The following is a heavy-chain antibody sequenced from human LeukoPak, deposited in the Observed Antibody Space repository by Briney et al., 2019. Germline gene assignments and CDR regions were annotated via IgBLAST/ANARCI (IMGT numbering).Heavy chain of an antibody. CDR3: ATDRDNSDWQKRFDS. CDR2: INQDASEI. J-gene: IGHJ4*02. D-gene: IGHD2-21*02. CDR1: GFTFSTYW. Sequence: GGSLRLSCAASGFTFSTYWMTWYRQAPGKGLEWMGNINQDASEINYVDSVRGRFTISRDNAKNSLHLQMNSLRAEDTAVYYCATDRDNSDWQKRFDSWGQGTLVTVSS. V-gene: IGHV3-7*01.